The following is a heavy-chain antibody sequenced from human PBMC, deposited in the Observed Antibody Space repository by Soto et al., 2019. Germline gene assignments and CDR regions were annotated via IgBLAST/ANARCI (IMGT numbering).Heavy chain of an antibody. V-gene: IGHV4-4*08. CDR3: ARSAGHSGDFFDYNGMDV. CDR1: GASIRSYY. Sequence: SETLSLTCSVSGASIRSYYWHWIRQPPGKGLEWIGYVYTSDYTRYSSSLKSRVTISVDTSKSQFYLRLNSVTAADTAVYYWARSAGHSGDFFDYNGMDVWAQRTTVPVSS. CDR2: VYTSDYT. D-gene: IGHD3-10*01. J-gene: IGHJ6*02.